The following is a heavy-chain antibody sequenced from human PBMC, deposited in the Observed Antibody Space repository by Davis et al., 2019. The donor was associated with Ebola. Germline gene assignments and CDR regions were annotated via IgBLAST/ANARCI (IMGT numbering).Heavy chain of an antibody. CDR2: IWYDGSNK. Sequence: GESLKISCAASGFTFSSYGMHWVRQAPGKGLEWVAVIWYDGSNKYYADSVKGRFTISRDNSKNTLYLQMNSLRAEDTAVYYCARGCSSTSCYTEAYYYGMDVWGQGTTVTVSS. D-gene: IGHD2-2*02. J-gene: IGHJ6*02. CDR3: ARGCSSTSCYTEAYYYGMDV. CDR1: GFTFSSYG. V-gene: IGHV3-33*01.